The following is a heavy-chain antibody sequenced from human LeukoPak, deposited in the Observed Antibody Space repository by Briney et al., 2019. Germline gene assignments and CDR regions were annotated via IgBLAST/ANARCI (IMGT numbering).Heavy chain of an antibody. D-gene: IGHD3-9*01. CDR1: GGSFSGYY. CDR2: INHSGST. V-gene: IGHV4-34*01. CDR3: ARADILTGYYTKTFDY. J-gene: IGHJ4*02. Sequence: SETLSLTCAVYGGSFSGYYWSWIRQPPGKGLEWIGEINHSGSTNCNPSLKSRVTISVDTSKNQFSLKLSSVTAADTAVYYCARADILTGYYTKTFDYWGQGTLVTVSS.